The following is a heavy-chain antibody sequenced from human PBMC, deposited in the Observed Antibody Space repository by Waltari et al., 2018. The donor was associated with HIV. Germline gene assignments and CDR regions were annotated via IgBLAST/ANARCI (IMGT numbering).Heavy chain of an antibody. D-gene: IGHD3-22*01. V-gene: IGHV3-49*04. CDR3: SRQHDSSGYYTRGLFYFDY. Sequence: EVQLVESGGTLVQPGRSLRLSCSTSGFTFCDFAIIWVRQAPGKGLGGGVVIWTKTYGGTTEYAASVKGRFSISRDDSRSIAYLQMNSLKTEDTAVYFCSRQHDSSGYYTRGLFYFDYWGQGNLVTVSS. CDR2: IWTKTYGGTT. CDR1: GFTFCDFA. J-gene: IGHJ4*02.